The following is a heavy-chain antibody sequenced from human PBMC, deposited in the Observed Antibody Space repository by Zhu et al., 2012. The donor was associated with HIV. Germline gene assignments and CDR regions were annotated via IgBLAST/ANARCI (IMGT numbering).Heavy chain of an antibody. CDR3: ARVRSSTFXAIRHSYYYMDS. CDR1: GGSFSDDY. J-gene: IGHJ6*03. V-gene: IGHV4-34*01. CDR2: INHSGST. Sequence: QVQLQQWGAGLLKPSETLSLTCAIYGGSFSDDYWTWIRQPPGKGLEWIGEINHSGSTRYNPSLRSRVILSGDTSKNQFSLKVTSVTAADTAVYYCARVRSSTFXAIRHSYYYMDSGPKGPRSP. D-gene: IGHD2-2*01.